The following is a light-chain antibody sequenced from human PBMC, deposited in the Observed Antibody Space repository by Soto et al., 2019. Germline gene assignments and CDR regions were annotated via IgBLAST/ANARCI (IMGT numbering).Light chain of an antibody. J-gene: IGKJ3*01. CDR2: DAS. CDR3: QQGNRDLFT. CDR1: HDISSA. V-gene: IGKV1-13*02. Sequence: AIQLTQSPSSLSASVGDRVTITCRASHDISSALAWYQQKPGKAPNLLIYDASSLESGVPSRFSGSGSGTDFTLTISSLQPEDFATYFCQQGNRDLFTFGPGTKVAVK.